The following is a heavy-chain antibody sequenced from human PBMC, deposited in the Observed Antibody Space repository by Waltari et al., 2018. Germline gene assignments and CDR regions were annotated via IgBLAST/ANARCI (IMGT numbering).Heavy chain of an antibody. J-gene: IGHJ4*02. V-gene: IGHV4-4*02. D-gene: IGHD2-15*01. CDR3: ARDRGRGLYLDS. CDR2: IHGSGRT. Sequence: QLQLQQSGPGLVKPSESLSLTCAASGDSMNRNNWWNWVRQPPGKGLGWIGQIHGSGRTNYNPSLESRVTVSIDTSNNQFSLKVSYATAADTAVYYCARDRGRGLYLDSWGQGTLVTVSP. CDR1: GDSMNRNNW.